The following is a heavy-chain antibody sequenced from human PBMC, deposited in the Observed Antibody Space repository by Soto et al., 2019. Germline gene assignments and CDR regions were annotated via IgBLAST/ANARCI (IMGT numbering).Heavy chain of an antibody. CDR1: GFTFSGYG. J-gene: IGHJ6*02. Sequence: GGSLRLSCAASGFTFSGYGMHWVRQAPGKGLEWVALIWYDGSKKDYADSAKGRFTISRDNSKNTVYLQMNSLRAEDTAVYYCARGLTGPYFKVDVWGQGTTVTVSS. D-gene: IGHD3-9*01. CDR3: ARGLTGPYFKVDV. CDR2: IWYDGSKK. V-gene: IGHV3-33*01.